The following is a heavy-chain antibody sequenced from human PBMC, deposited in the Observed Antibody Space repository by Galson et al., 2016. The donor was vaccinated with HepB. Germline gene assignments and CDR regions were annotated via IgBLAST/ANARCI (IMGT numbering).Heavy chain of an antibody. J-gene: IGHJ4*02. CDR1: GFSFSQYA. CDR3: ARDGGITPSRFDQ. D-gene: IGHD4-23*01. V-gene: IGHV3-23*01. CDR2: IKGDSGYT. Sequence: SLRLSCAASGFSFSQYAMSWVRQAPGTGLEWVTIIKGDSGYTQYADSVRGRFTTSRDNSQNTLLLQMNSLRPEDTAVYFCARDGGITPSRFDQWGQGTKVTVSS.